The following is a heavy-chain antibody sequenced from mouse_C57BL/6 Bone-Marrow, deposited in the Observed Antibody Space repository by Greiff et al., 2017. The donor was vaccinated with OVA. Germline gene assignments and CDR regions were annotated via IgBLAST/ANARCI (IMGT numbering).Heavy chain of an antibody. CDR2: IDPSDSYT. J-gene: IGHJ1*03. V-gene: IGHV1-69*01. Sequence: QVQLKQPGAELVMPGASVKLSCKASGYTFTSYWMHWVKQRPGQGLEWIGEIDPSDSYTNYNQKFKGKSTLTVDKSSSTSEDSAVYYCARWDYYGSSYVRYFDVWCTGTTVTVSS. CDR3: ARWDYYGSSYVRYFDV. D-gene: IGHD1-1*01. CDR1: GYTFTSYW.